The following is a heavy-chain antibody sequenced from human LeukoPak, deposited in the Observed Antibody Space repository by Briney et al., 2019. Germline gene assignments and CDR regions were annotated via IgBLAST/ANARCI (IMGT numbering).Heavy chain of an antibody. CDR3: ARDLSGAAAGTVGDY. D-gene: IGHD6-13*01. Sequence: ASVKVSCKASGYTFTSYYMHWVRQAPGQGLEWMGIINPSGGSTSYAQKSQGRVTMTRDTSTSTVYMELSSLRSEDTAVYYCARDLSGAAAGTVGDYWGQGTLATVSS. CDR2: INPSGGST. V-gene: IGHV1-46*01. CDR1: GYTFTSYY. J-gene: IGHJ4*02.